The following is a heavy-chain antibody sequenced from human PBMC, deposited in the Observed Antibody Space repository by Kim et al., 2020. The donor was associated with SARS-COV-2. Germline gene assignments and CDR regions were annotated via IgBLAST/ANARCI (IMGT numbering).Heavy chain of an antibody. CDR3: VREVPGGFYFDY. V-gene: IGHV3-21*01. D-gene: IGHD6-25*01. CDR2: ISSSGSTI. Sequence: GGSLRLSCEASGFTFSTHTMNWVRQTPGKGLEWVSSISSSGSTIYYADSVRGRFTISRDNAGNSVFLQMNSLRVGDTAVYYCVREVPGGFYFDYWGEGT. J-gene: IGHJ4*02. CDR1: GFTFSTHT.